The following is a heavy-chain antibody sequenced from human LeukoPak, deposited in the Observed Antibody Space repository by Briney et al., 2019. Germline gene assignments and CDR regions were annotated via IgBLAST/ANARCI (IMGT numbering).Heavy chain of an antibody. CDR2: IYPGDSDT. V-gene: IGHV5-51*01. D-gene: IGHD6-6*01. CDR3: ARSGIEYSSSSDPGYYYYYMDV. J-gene: IGHJ6*03. Sequence: GESLKISCKGSGYSFTIYWIGWVRQMPGKGLEWMGIIYPGDSDTRYSPSFQGQVTISADKSISTAYLQWSSLKASDTAMYYCARSGIEYSSSSDPGYYYYYMDVWGKGTTVTVSS. CDR1: GYSFTIYW.